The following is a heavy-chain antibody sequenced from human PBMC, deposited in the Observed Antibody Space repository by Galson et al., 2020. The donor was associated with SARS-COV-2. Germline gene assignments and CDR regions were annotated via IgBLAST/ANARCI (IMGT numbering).Heavy chain of an antibody. J-gene: IGHJ6*03. V-gene: IGHV5-51*01. CDR1: GYSFTSYW. CDR2: IYPGDSDT. Sequence: GESLKISCKGSGYSFTSYWIGWVRQMPGKGLEWMGIIYPGDSDTRYSPSFQGQVTISADKSISTAYLQWSSLKASDTAMYYCARLPVVPAAYYYYYYYMDVWGKGTTVTVSS. CDR3: ARLPVVPAAYYYYYYYMDV. D-gene: IGHD2-2*01.